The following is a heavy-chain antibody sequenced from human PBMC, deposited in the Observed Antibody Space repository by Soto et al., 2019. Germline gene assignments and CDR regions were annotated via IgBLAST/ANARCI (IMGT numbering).Heavy chain of an antibody. V-gene: IGHV3-9*01. J-gene: IGHJ6*02. D-gene: IGHD4-17*01. CDR3: AKDRGWLDGLRGGMDV. CDR1: GFTFDDYA. CDR2: ISWNSGSI. Sequence: DVQLVESGGGLVQPGRSLRLSCAASGFTFDDYAMHWVRQAPGKGLEWVSGISWNSGSIGYADSVKGRFTISRDNAKNSLYLQMNSLRAEDTALYYCAKDRGWLDGLRGGMDVWGQGTTVTVSS.